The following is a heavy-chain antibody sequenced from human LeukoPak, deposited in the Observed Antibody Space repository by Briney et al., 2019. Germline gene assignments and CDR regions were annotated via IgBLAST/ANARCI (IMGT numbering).Heavy chain of an antibody. CDR2: ISAYNGNT. V-gene: IGHV1-18*01. CDR1: GYTFTSYG. J-gene: IGHJ6*02. Sequence: GASVKVSCKASGYTFTSYGISWARQAPGQGLEWMGWISAYNGNTNYAQKLQGRVTMTTDTSTSTAYMELRSLRSDDTAVYYCARGFVVVPERYYGMDVWGQGTTVTVSS. CDR3: ARGFVVVPERYYGMDV. D-gene: IGHD2-2*01.